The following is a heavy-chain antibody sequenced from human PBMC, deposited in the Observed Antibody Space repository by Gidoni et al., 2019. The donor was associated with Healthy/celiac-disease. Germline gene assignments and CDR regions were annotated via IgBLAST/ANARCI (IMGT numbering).Heavy chain of an antibody. V-gene: IGHV1-2*06. CDR3: ARGRRIAAQLDY. CDR1: GDTFTGYY. CDR2: INPNSGGT. D-gene: IGHD6-13*01. Sequence: QVQLVQSGAEGKKRGASVKVSCKAAGDTFTGYYMHWVRQAPGQGLEWMGRINPNSGGTNYAQKFQGRVTMTRDTSISTAYMELSRLRSDDTAVYYCARGRRIAAQLDYWGQGTLVTVSS. J-gene: IGHJ4*02.